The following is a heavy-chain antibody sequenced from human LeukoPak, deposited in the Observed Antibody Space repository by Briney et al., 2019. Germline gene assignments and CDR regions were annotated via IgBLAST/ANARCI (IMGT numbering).Heavy chain of an antibody. J-gene: IGHJ4*02. V-gene: IGHV4-59*01. CDR2: IHSSGSA. D-gene: IGHD1-26*01. Sequence: PSETLSLTCTVSGASITTYYWSWIRQPPGNGLEYIGQIHSSGSANYNPSLKSRVAMSLDASKNQFSLTVSSVTAADTAIYYCARDILDVGATHYFDYWGQGSLLTVSS. CDR3: ARDILDVGATHYFDY. CDR1: GASITTYY.